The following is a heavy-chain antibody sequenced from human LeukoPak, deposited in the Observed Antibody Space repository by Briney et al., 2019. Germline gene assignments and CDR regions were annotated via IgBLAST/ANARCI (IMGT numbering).Heavy chain of an antibody. V-gene: IGHV1-2*02. Sequence: ASVKVSCKASGYTFTGYYMPWVRQAPGQGLEWMGWINPNSGGTNYAQKFQGRVTMTRDTSISTAYMELSRLRSDDTAVYYCARMAVAGTGIFDYWSQGTLVTVSS. CDR3: ARMAVAGTGIFDY. CDR1: GYTFTGYY. D-gene: IGHD6-19*01. J-gene: IGHJ4*02. CDR2: INPNSGGT.